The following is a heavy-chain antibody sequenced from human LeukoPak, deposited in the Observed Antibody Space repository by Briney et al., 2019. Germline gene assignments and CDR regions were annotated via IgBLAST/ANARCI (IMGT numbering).Heavy chain of an antibody. CDR1: GGTFSSYA. V-gene: IGHV1-18*01. D-gene: IGHD3-3*01. J-gene: IGHJ4*02. CDR2: ISAYNGNT. Sequence: ASVKVSCKASGGTFSSYAISWVRQAPGQGLEWMGWISAYNGNTNYAQKLQGRVTMTTDTSTSTAYMELRSLRSDDTAVYYCARDRGGAYDFWSGYYRYFDYWGQGTLVTVSS. CDR3: ARDRGGAYDFWSGYYRYFDY.